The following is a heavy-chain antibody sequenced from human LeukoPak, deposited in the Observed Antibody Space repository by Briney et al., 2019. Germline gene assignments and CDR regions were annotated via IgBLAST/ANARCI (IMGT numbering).Heavy chain of an antibody. CDR3: ARDQGYSSSLTAFDI. J-gene: IGHJ3*02. D-gene: IGHD6-13*01. V-gene: IGHV1-69*06. CDR2: IIPIFGTA. CDR1: GGTFSSYA. Sequence: GASVKVPCKASGGTFSSYAISWVRQAPGQGLEWMGGIIPIFGTANYAQKFQGRVTITADKSTSTAYMELSSLRSEDTAVYYCARDQGYSSSLTAFDIWGQGTMVTVSS.